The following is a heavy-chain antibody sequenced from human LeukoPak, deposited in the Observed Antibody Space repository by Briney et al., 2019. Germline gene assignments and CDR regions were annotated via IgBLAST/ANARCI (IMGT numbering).Heavy chain of an antibody. J-gene: IGHJ6*02. CDR3: AREKEVTMIVVVYYYGMDV. CDR2: IKEHGGET. CDR1: GFTFSTFW. V-gene: IGHV3-7*01. Sequence: QSGGSLRLSCAASGFTFSTFWMSWVRQAPGKGLEWVANIKEHGGETYYLDSVRGRFTISRDNAKNSLYLQMNSLRAEDTAVYYCAREKEVTMIVVVYYYGMDVWGQGTTVTVSS. D-gene: IGHD3-22*01.